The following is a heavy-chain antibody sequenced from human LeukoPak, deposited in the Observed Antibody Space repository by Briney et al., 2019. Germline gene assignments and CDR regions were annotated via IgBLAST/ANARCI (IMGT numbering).Heavy chain of an antibody. V-gene: IGHV4-31*03. J-gene: IGHJ2*01. CDR3: ARAARQGFTMIVVPFFYFDL. CDR1: GGSISSGASD. Sequence: PSETLSLTCTVSGGSISSGASDWGWIRQHPKRGLEWVGYINHSGSTYFNPSLGSRVTMSVDTSKNQFSLKLSSVTAADSAVYYCARAARQGFTMIVVPFFYFDLWGRGTLVTVSS. CDR2: INHSGST. D-gene: IGHD3-22*01.